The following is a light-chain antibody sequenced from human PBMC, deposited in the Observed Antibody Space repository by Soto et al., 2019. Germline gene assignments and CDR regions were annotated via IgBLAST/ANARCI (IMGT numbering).Light chain of an antibody. CDR1: QTVYDW. V-gene: IGKV1-5*03. CDR2: TAS. CDR3: QQYNLFSGT. J-gene: IGKJ1*01. Sequence: DIQMTQSPATLSASVGDRVTITCRASQTVYDWLAWYQHKPGQAPRLLIHTASSLESGVPSRFSASGSGTHFNLTITSLKPDDFVTDYCQQYNLFSGTFGQGTKMEIK.